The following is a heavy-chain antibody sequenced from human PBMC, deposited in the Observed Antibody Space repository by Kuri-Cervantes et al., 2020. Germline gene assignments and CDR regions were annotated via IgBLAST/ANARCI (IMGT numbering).Heavy chain of an antibody. CDR3: ARLVDSSRGPCFDY. V-gene: IGHV4-30-2*03. Sequence: LRLSCAVSGGSISSGGYSWSWIRQPPGKGLEWIGYIYHSGSTYYNPSLKSRVTISVDTSKNQFSLKLSSVTAADTAVYYCARLVDSSRGPCFDYWGQGTLVTVSS. D-gene: IGHD3-22*01. J-gene: IGHJ4*02. CDR2: IYHSGST. CDR1: GGSISSGGYS.